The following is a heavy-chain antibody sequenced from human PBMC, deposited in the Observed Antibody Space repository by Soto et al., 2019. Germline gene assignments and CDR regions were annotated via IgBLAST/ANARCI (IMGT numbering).Heavy chain of an antibody. J-gene: IGHJ5*02. CDR2: ISAYNGNT. D-gene: IGHD3-22*01. Sequence: QVQLVQSGAEVKKPGASVKVSCKASDDIFTSYGISWVRQAPGQGLEWMGWISAYNGNTNYAQKFQGRVTMTTDTSTSTAYMELRSLRSDDTAVYYCARDQEGITMIVGGTWGQGTLVTVSS. CDR1: DDIFTSYG. V-gene: IGHV1-18*01. CDR3: ARDQEGITMIVGGT.